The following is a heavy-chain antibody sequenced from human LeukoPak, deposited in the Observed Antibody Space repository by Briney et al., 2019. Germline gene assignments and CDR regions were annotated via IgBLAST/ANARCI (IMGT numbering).Heavy chain of an antibody. V-gene: IGHV1-2*02. Sequence: ASVKVSCQASGYRFKSYNIHWLRQAPGQGLEWLGWINPNNGGTKYAQKFQGRVTMTTDTSINTAYMEVSGLRSDDAAVVYCARGDYGDNVEGVRLDPWGQGTLVTVSS. D-gene: IGHD2-21*02. CDR2: INPNNGGT. J-gene: IGHJ5*02. CDR3: ARGDYGDNVEGVRLDP. CDR1: GYRFKSYN.